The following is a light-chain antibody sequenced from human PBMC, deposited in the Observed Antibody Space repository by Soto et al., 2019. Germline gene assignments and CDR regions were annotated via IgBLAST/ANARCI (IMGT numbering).Light chain of an antibody. CDR1: QSVSSSY. V-gene: IGKV3-15*01. CDR3: QQYHQWPVA. Sequence: EIVLTQSPGTLSLSPGERATLSCRASQSVSSSYLAWYQQIPGQAPRLLIYGASTRATGVPARFSGSGSATQFTLTISSLQSEDFGFYYCQQYHQWPVAFGGGTKVDIK. CDR2: GAS. J-gene: IGKJ4*01.